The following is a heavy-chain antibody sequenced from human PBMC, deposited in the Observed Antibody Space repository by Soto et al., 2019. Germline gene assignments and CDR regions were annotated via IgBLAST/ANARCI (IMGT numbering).Heavy chain of an antibody. V-gene: IGHV1-18*01. CDR1: GYTFTSYG. CDR2: ISAYNGNT. Sequence: ASVKVSCKASGYTFTSYGISWVRQAPGQGLEWMGWISAYNGNTNHAQKFQGRVTMTTDTSTSTAYMELRSLRSDDTAVYYCARDLWLLYGSGSYYFAYWGQGTLVTVSS. J-gene: IGHJ4*02. CDR3: ARDLWLLYGSGSYYFAY. D-gene: IGHD3-10*01.